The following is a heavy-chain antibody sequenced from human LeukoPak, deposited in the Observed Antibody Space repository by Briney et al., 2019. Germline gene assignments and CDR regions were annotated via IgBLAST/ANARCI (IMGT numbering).Heavy chain of an antibody. D-gene: IGHD2-21*02. CDR2: IYHSGST. V-gene: IGHV4-34*01. Sequence: PSETLSLTRAVYGGSFSGYYWSWIRQPPGKGLEWIGSIYHSGSTYYNPSLKSRVTISVDTSKNQFSLKLSSVTAADTAVYYCARYRLAYCGGDCPFDYWGQGTLVTVSS. J-gene: IGHJ4*02. CDR3: ARYRLAYCGGDCPFDY. CDR1: GGSFSGYY.